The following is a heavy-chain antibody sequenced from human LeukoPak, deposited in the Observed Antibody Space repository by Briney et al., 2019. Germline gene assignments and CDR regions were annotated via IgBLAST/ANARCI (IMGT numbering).Heavy chain of an antibody. Sequence: GGSLRLSCAASGFTFSTYWMSWVRQAPGKGLEWVANIKQDGSEKCYVDSVKGRFTISRDNAKNSLYLQMNSLRAEDTAVYYCARDLAAAGLDYWGQGTLVTVSS. CDR1: GFTFSTYW. D-gene: IGHD6-13*01. J-gene: IGHJ4*02. CDR3: ARDLAAAGLDY. CDR2: IKQDGSEK. V-gene: IGHV3-7*01.